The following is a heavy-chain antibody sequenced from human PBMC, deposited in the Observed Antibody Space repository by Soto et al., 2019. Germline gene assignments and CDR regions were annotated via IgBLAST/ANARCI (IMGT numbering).Heavy chain of an antibody. CDR1: GFTVSSNY. Sequence: EVQLVESGGGLIQPGGSLRLSCAASGFTVSSNYMSWVRQAPGKRLEWVSVIYSGGSTYYADSVKGRFTISRDNSKNTLYLQMNSLRAEDTAVYYCASGEQLPYLFDYWAQGTLVTVSS. CDR2: IYSGGST. D-gene: IGHD2-2*02. V-gene: IGHV3-53*01. J-gene: IGHJ4*02. CDR3: ASGEQLPYLFDY.